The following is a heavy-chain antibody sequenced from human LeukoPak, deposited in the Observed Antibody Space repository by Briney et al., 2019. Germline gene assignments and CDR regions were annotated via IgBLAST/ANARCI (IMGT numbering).Heavy chain of an antibody. V-gene: IGHV4-39*07. Sequence: PSETLSLTCTVSGGSISSSSYYWGWIRQPPGKGLEWIGSIYYSGSTYYNPSLKSRVTISVDTSKNQFSLKLSSVTAADTAVYYCARVGSGELLTHWGQGTLVTVSS. CDR2: IYYSGST. J-gene: IGHJ4*02. D-gene: IGHD3-10*01. CDR1: GGSISSSSYY. CDR3: ARVGSGELLTH.